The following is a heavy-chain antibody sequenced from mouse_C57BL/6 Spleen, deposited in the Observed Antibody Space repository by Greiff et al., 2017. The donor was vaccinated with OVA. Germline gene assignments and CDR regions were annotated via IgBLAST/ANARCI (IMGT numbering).Heavy chain of an antibody. J-gene: IGHJ4*01. CDR1: GYTFTSYW. Sequence: QVQLQQSGAELVMPGASVKLSCKASGYTFTSYWMHWVKQRPGQGLEWIGEIDPSDSYTNYNQKFKGKSTLTVDKSSSTAYMQLSSLTSEDSAVYYCAILLRPDYYAMDYWGQGTSVTVSS. CDR3: AILLRPDYYAMDY. CDR2: IDPSDSYT. D-gene: IGHD1-2*01. V-gene: IGHV1-69*01.